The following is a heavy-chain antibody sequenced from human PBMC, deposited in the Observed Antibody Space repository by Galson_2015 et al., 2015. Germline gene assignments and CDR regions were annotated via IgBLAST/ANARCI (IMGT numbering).Heavy chain of an antibody. Sequence: SLRLSCAASGFSFSGFAMHCVRQAPGKGLEWVAVISYDGNNKYYADSVKGRFTISRDNSKNTLYLQMNSLRAEDTAVYYCAKNLRIKIAAPEYWGQGTVV. V-gene: IGHV3-30*18. CDR2: ISYDGNNK. CDR3: AKNLRIKIAAPEY. CDR1: GFSFSGFA. D-gene: IGHD2-15*01. J-gene: IGHJ4*02.